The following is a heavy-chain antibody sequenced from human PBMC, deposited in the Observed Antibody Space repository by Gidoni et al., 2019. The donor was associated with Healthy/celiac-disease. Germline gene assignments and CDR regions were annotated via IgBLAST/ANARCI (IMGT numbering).Heavy chain of an antibody. CDR3: TTVDGYYVDY. D-gene: IGHD4-17*01. Sequence: EVQLVESGGGLVKPGGSLRLSCAASGFPFSNAWMSWVRQAPGKGLEWVGSIKSKTDGGTTDYAAPVKGRFTISRDDSKNTLYLQMNSLKTEDTAVYYCTTVDGYYVDYWGQGTLVTVSS. V-gene: IGHV3-15*01. CDR1: GFPFSNAW. CDR2: IKSKTDGGTT. J-gene: IGHJ4*02.